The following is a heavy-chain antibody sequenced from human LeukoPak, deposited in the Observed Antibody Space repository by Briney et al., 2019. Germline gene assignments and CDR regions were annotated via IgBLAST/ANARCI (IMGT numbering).Heavy chain of an antibody. CDR1: GYSISSGYY. V-gene: IGHV4-38-2*02. D-gene: IGHD3-22*01. CDR2: IYHSGST. Sequence: SETLSLTCTVSGYSISSGYYWGWIRQPPGKGLEWIGSIYHSGSTYYNPSPKSRVTISVDTSKNQFSLKLSSVTAADTAVYYCAADSSGVEYWGQGTLVTVSS. CDR3: AADSSGVEY. J-gene: IGHJ4*02.